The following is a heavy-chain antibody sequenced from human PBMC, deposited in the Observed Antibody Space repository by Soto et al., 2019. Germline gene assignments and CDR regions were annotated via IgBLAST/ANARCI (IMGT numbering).Heavy chain of an antibody. D-gene: IGHD2-2*02. CDR1: GYTFTSYA. CDR3: ARDTSSTSCYICAFDI. Sequence: ASVKVSCKASGYTFTSYAMHWVRQAPGQRLEWMGWINAGNGNTKYSQKFQGRVTITRDTSASTAYMELSSLRSEDTAVYYCARDTSSTSCYICAFDIWGQGTMVTVSS. CDR2: INAGNGNT. J-gene: IGHJ3*02. V-gene: IGHV1-3*01.